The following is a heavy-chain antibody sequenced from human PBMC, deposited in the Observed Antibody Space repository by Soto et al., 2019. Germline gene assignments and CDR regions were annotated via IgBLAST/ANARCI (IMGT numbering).Heavy chain of an antibody. CDR1: GFTVSSNY. V-gene: IGHV3-66*01. D-gene: IGHD3-10*01. J-gene: IGHJ5*02. Sequence: HPGGSLRLSCAASGFTVSSNYMNWVRQAPGKGLEWVSIIYSGGSTSYADSVRGRFTISRDNAKNTLYLQMNSLRAEDTAVYYCARGRPRTYYYGSGPNWFDPWGQGTLVTVSS. CDR3: ARGRPRTYYYGSGPNWFDP. CDR2: IYSGGST.